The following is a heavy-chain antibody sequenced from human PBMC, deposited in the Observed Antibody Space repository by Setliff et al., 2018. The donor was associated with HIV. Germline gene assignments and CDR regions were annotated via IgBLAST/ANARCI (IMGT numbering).Heavy chain of an antibody. CDR3: AREGRSGSYGRRNAFDI. V-gene: IGHV1-69*05. D-gene: IGHD1-26*01. J-gene: IGHJ3*02. CDR1: GGTFSSYA. Sequence: ASVKVSCKASGGTFSSYAISWVRQAPGQGLEWMGGIIPIFGTANYAQKFQGRVTITTDESTSTAYMELSSLRSEDTAVYYCAREGRSGSYGRRNAFDIWGQGTMVT. CDR2: IIPIFGTA.